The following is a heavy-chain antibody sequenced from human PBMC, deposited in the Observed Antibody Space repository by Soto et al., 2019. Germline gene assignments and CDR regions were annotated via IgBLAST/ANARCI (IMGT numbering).Heavy chain of an antibody. V-gene: IGHV4-30-2*01. D-gene: IGHD4-17*01. Sequence: SETLSLTCAVSGGSISSGGYSWSWIRQPPGKGLEWIGYIYRSGSTYYNPSLKSRVTISVDLSKNQFSLKLRSVTAADTAVYYCASGLVTTLHYWGQGTLVTVSS. CDR1: GGSISSGGYS. CDR3: ASGLVTTLHY. J-gene: IGHJ4*02. CDR2: IYRSGST.